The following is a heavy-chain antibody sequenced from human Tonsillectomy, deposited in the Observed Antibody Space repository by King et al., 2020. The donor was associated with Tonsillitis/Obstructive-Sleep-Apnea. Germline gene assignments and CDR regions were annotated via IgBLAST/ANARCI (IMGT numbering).Heavy chain of an antibody. CDR3: ARRAGYYFDYMDV. J-gene: IGHJ6*03. CDR1: VGSFSGYY. CDR2: INHSGST. V-gene: IGHV4-34*01. D-gene: IGHD3-10*01. Sequence: VQLQQWGAGLLKPSETLSLTCAVYVGSFSGYYWSWIRQPPGKGRVGIGEINHSGSTNYNPALKSPVTISVDTSKIQFSLKLSAVNAADTAVYYCARRAGYYFDYMDVWGKGTTVTVSS.